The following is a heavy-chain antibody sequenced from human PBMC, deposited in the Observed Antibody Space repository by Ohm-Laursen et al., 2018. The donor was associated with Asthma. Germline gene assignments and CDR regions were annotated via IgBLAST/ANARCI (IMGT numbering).Heavy chain of an antibody. Sequence: SLRLSCSASGFTFSSYGMHWVRQAPGKGLEWEAVISYDGTNKYYADSVRGRFTISRDNSKNTLYLQMNSLRAEDTAVYYCAKDRTPYYYYGMDVWGQGTTVTVSS. CDR2: ISYDGTNK. D-gene: IGHD1-14*01. J-gene: IGHJ6*02. CDR1: GFTFSSYG. V-gene: IGHV3-30*18. CDR3: AKDRTPYYYYGMDV.